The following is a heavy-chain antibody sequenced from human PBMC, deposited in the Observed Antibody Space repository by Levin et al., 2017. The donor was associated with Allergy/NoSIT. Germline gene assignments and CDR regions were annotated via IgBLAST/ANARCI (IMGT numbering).Heavy chain of an antibody. J-gene: IGHJ2*01. CDR1: GFTFSSYS. Sequence: GGSLRLSCAASGFTFSSYSMNWVRQAPGKGLEWVSYISSSSSTIYYADSVKGRFTISRDNAKNSLYLQMNSLRAEDTAVYYCARDPQYYYDSSGYYPIYYFRSNWYFDLWGRGTLVTVSS. D-gene: IGHD3-22*01. CDR3: ARDPQYYYDSSGYYPIYYFRSNWYFDL. CDR2: ISSSSSTI. V-gene: IGHV3-48*01.